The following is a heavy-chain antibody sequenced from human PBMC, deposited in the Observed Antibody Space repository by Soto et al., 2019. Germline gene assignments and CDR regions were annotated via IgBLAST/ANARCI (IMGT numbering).Heavy chain of an antibody. D-gene: IGHD5-12*01. Sequence: GGSLRLSCAASGFTFSDAWMNWVRQAPGKGLEWVARIKSKSYGGTTDYPAPVKGRFTISRDDSKSTLYLQMNNLETEDTAVYYCTTGYADAKHDSYWGQGSLVTVSS. CDR1: GFTFSDAW. J-gene: IGHJ4*02. CDR3: TTGYADAKHDSY. CDR2: IKSKSYGGTT. V-gene: IGHV3-15*01.